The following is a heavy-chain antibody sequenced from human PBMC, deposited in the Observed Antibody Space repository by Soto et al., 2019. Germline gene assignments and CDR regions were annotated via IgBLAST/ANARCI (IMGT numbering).Heavy chain of an antibody. V-gene: IGHV3-74*01. Sequence: GGSLRLSCAASGFTFSSYWMHWVRQAPGKGLVWVSRINSDGSSTSYADSVKGRFTISRDNAKNTLYLQMNSLRAEDTAVYYCARARLAARRYYYYMDVWGKGTKVTVSS. J-gene: IGHJ6*03. D-gene: IGHD6-6*01. CDR1: GFTFSSYW. CDR2: INSDGSST. CDR3: ARARLAARRYYYYMDV.